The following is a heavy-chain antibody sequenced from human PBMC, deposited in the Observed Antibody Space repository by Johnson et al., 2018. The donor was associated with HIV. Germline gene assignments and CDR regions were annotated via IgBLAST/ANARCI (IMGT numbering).Heavy chain of an antibody. CDR3: ARVVQYYDSSGYSTRGGDGLDI. CDR2: IGTAGDT. CDR1: GFTFSSYD. J-gene: IGHJ3*02. Sequence: MMLVESGGGVVQPGRSLRLSCAASGFTFSSYDMHWVRQATGKGLEWVSAIGTAGDTYYPDSVKGRFTISRDKSKNTLYLQMNSLRAEDTAVYYCARVVQYYDSSGYSTRGGDGLDIWGQGTVVTVSS. V-gene: IGHV3-13*01. D-gene: IGHD3-22*01.